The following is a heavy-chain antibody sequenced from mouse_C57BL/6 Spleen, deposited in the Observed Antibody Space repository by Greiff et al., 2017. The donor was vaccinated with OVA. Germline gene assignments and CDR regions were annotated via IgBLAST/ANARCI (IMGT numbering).Heavy chain of an antibody. CDR1: GFTFSSYG. CDR3: ARQLPSWFAY. D-gene: IGHD1-1*01. V-gene: IGHV5-6*01. CDR2: ISSGGSYT. J-gene: IGHJ3*01. Sequence: EVQGVESGGDLVKPGGSLKLSCAASGFTFSSYGMSWVRQTPDKRLEWVATISSGGSYTYYPDSVKGRFTISSDNAKNTLYLQMSSLKSEDTAMYYCARQLPSWFAYWGQGTLVTVSA.